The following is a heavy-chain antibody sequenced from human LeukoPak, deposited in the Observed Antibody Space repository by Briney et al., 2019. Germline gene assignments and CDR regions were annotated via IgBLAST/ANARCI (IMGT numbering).Heavy chain of an antibody. V-gene: IGHV1-69*01. D-gene: IGHD3-10*01. CDR3: ARDYYGSGSYYKPFDY. CDR2: IIPIFGTA. J-gene: IGHJ4*02. CDR1: GGTFSSYA. Sequence: ASVKVSCKASGGTFSSYAISWVRQAPGQGLEWMGGIIPIFGTANYAQKFQGRVTITADESTSTAYMELSSLRSEDTSVYYCARDYYGSGSYYKPFDYWGQGTLVTVSS.